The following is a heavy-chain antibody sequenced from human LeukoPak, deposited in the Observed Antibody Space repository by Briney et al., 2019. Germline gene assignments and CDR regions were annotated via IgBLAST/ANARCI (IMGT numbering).Heavy chain of an antibody. D-gene: IGHD2-2*01. V-gene: IGHV1-2*02. CDR3: ARGRGTTSSNFDY. Sequence: ASVTVSFKASGYTFTGYYMHWVRQAPGQGLEWMGWINPNNGGTNYAQKFQGRVTMTRDTSISTAYMELRRLTSDGTAVYYCARGRGTTSSNFDYWGQGTLVPVSS. CDR1: GYTFTGYY. CDR2: INPNNGGT. J-gene: IGHJ4*02.